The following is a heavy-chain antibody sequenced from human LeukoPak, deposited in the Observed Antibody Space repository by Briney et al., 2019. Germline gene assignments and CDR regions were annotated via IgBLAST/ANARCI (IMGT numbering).Heavy chain of an antibody. V-gene: IGHV4-39*07. D-gene: IGHD1-1*01. CDR1: GGSIGSSSYY. J-gene: IGHJ4*02. Sequence: SETLSLTCTVSGGSIGSSSYYWGWIRQPPGKGLEWIGSVYYSGSTYYNPSLKSRVTISVDTSKDQFSLKLSSVTAADTAVYYCARGAGTTSFDYWGQGTLVTVSS. CDR2: VYYSGST. CDR3: ARGAGTTSFDY.